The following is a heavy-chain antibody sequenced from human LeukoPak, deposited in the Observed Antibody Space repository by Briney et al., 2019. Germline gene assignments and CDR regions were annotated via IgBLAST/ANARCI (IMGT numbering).Heavy chain of an antibody. D-gene: IGHD3-16*01. Sequence: PGGSLRLSCAAPGMTFSNHWMHWVRQAPGKGLVWVSLIKTDGRTTIYTDSVKGRFTISRDNDKSILYLQMNSLRAEDTGIYYCTTGPSYGYEWWGQGTVVTVSS. CDR3: TTGPSYGYEW. V-gene: IGHV3-74*01. CDR1: GMTFSNHW. CDR2: IKTDGRTT. J-gene: IGHJ4*02.